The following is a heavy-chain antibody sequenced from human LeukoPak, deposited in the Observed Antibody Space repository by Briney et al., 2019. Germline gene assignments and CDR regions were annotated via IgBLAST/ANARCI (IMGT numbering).Heavy chain of an antibody. CDR3: AKDLVDRGNHLYYLDY. J-gene: IGHJ4*02. V-gene: IGHV3-30*18. Sequence: GGSLRLSCAASGFTFSSYGMHWVRQAPGKGLEWVAVISYDGNNKYYADSVKGRFTISRGNSKNTLYLQMNSLRGEDTAVYYCAKDLVDRGNHLYYLDYWGQGTLVTVSS. CDR2: ISYDGNNK. CDR1: GFTFSSYG. D-gene: IGHD2-8*02.